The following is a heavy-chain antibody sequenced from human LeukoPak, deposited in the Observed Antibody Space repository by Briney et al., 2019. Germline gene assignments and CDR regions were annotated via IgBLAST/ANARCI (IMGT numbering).Heavy chain of an antibody. D-gene: IGHD3-22*01. CDR1: GFTFSSYA. CDR2: ISGSGGST. J-gene: IGHJ3*02. Sequence: GGSLRLSCAASGFTFSSYAMSCVRQAPGKGLEWVSAISGSGGSTYYADSVKGRFTISRDNSKNTLYLQMNSLRAEDTAVYYCAKGFTYYYDSSGYYPDAFDIWGQGTMVTVSS. CDR3: AKGFTYYYDSSGYYPDAFDI. V-gene: IGHV3-23*01.